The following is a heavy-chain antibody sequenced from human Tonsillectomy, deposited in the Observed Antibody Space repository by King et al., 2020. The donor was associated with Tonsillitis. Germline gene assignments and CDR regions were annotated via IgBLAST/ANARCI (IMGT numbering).Heavy chain of an antibody. CDR1: GGSFSGYY. Sequence: VQLQQWGAGLLKPLETLSLTCAVYGGSFSGYYWSWIRQPPGKGLEWIGEINHSGSTNYNPSLKSRVTISVDTSKNQFSLKLSSVTAADTAVYYCAGARYGSSSWGQGTLVTVSS. D-gene: IGHD3-10*01. V-gene: IGHV4-34*01. CDR3: AGARYGSSS. J-gene: IGHJ5*02. CDR2: INHSGST.